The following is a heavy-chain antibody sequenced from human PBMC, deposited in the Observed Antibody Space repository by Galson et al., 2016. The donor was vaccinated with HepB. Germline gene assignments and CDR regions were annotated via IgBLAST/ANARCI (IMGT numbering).Heavy chain of an antibody. CDR3: VGGKLASGWPY. CDR2: THHNGRP. CDR1: GGSITSSDW. Sequence: ETLSLTCSVSGGSITSSDWWSWVRQPPGTGLEWIAETHHNGRPNHRPSLKSRVTISVDKSRNQFSLRLTSVTATDTAVYYCVGGKLASGWPYWGQGNLVRVSS. J-gene: IGHJ4*02. D-gene: IGHD4-23*01. V-gene: IGHV4/OR15-8*01.